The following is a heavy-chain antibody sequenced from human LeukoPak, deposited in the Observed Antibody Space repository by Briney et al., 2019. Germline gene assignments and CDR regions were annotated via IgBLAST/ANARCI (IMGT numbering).Heavy chain of an antibody. Sequence: ASVKVSCKTSGYSENFYGITWVRQVPGQGLVRRGWISAQHGQTEYAPNSQDRVTMTTDTYTNTAYMELRRLRSDDTAVYYCAGSLGYCTSNVCYLKYWGQGTLVTVSS. CDR1: GYSENFYG. V-gene: IGHV1-18*01. J-gene: IGHJ4*02. CDR3: AGSLGYCTSNVCYLKY. CDR2: ISAQHGQT. D-gene: IGHD2-8*01.